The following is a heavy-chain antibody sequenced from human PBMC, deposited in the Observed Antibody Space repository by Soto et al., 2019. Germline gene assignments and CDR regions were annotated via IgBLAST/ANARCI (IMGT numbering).Heavy chain of an antibody. V-gene: IGHV1-69*04. J-gene: IGHJ4*02. CDR2: IIPILGIA. CDR3: AREKGGLDEYSGYDLVY. CDR1: GGTFSSYT. Sequence: SVKVSCKASGGTFSSYTISWVRQAPGQGLEWMGRIIPILGIANYAQKFQGRVTITADKSTSTAYMELSSLRSEDTAVYYCAREKGGLDEYSGYDLVYWGQGTLVTVSS. D-gene: IGHD5-12*01.